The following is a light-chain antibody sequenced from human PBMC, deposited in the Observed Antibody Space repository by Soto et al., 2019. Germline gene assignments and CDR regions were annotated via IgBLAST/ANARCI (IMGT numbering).Light chain of an antibody. Sequence: EIVLTQSPGTLSLSPGDRATLSCRASQSFSTSYLAWYQHKPGQAPRLLIYNTFTRATGSPDRFSGSGSGTDFTLTISRLEPEDFAVYYCQQYGGSPFTFGPGTKVDIK. V-gene: IGKV3-20*01. J-gene: IGKJ3*01. CDR3: QQYGGSPFT. CDR2: NTF. CDR1: QSFSTSY.